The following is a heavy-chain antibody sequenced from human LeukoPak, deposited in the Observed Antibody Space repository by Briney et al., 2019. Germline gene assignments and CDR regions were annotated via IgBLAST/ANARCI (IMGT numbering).Heavy chain of an antibody. D-gene: IGHD2-8*01. CDR1: GASVSSGDYY. V-gene: IGHV4-31*03. CDR3: ASDYIETASCASGVCHTGGFDP. J-gene: IGHJ5*02. Sequence: PSETLSLTCTVSGASVSSGDYYWSWLRQHPGKGLEWIGYIHYSGPTYSNPSLRSRVTLSVDTSNNLLSLRLSSVTSADTAVYYCASDYIETASCASGVCHTGGFDPWGQGTLVTVSS. CDR2: IHYSGPT.